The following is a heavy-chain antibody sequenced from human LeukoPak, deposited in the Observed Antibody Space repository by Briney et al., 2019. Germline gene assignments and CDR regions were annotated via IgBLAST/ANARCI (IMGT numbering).Heavy chain of an antibody. V-gene: IGHV3-23*01. Sequence: GGSLRLSCAASGIAFSRYTKSWVRQAPGKGLEWVLAIDSSGRDTYYADSVRGRFTISRDNSKNTLYLQMNSLRADNTAVYYCANTFTRFLEADYWGQGTLVTVSS. CDR3: ANTFTRFLEADY. J-gene: IGHJ4*02. CDR2: IDSSGRDT. D-gene: IGHD3-3*01. CDR1: GIAFSRYT.